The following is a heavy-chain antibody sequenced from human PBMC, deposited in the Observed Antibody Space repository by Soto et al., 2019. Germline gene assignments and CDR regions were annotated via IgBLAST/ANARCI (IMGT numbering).Heavy chain of an antibody. CDR3: ARAVAGTSYYFDY. CDR1: GYTFTSYA. CDR2: INAGNGNT. Sequence: QVQLVQSGAEVKKPGASVKVSCKASGYTFTSYAMHWVRQAPGQRLEWMGWINAGNGNTKYSQKFQGRVTITRDTSASTAYMELSSLRSEDTAVYYCARAVAGTSYYFDYWGQGTLVTVSS. D-gene: IGHD6-19*01. V-gene: IGHV1-3*01. J-gene: IGHJ4*02.